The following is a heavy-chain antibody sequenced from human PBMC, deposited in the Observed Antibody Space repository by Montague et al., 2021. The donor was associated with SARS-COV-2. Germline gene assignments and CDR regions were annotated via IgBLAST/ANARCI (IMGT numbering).Heavy chain of an antibody. V-gene: IGHV3-21*04. D-gene: IGHD2-15*01. CDR2: ISSSSSYI. CDR3: ARDLGAVVVAAIKYYYYGMDV. J-gene: IGHJ6*02. Sequence: SLRLSCAASGFTFSSYSMNWVRQAPGKGLEWVSSISSSSSYIYYADSVKGRFTISRDNAKNSLYLQMNSLRAEDTAVYYCARDLGAVVVAAIKYYYYGMDVWGQGTTVTVSS. CDR1: GFTFSSYS.